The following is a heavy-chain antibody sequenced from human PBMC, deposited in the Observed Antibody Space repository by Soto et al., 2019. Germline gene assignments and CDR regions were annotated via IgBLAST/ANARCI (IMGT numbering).Heavy chain of an antibody. CDR1: GGSFSGYY. CDR3: ARYGSGSYYNRPVGYYYYYMDV. D-gene: IGHD3-10*01. Sequence: SETLSLTCAVYGGSFSGYYWSWIRQPPGKGLEWIGEINHSESTNYNPSLKSRVTISVDTSKNQFSLKLSSVTAADTAVYYCARYGSGSYYNRPVGYYYYYMDVWGKGTTVTVSS. J-gene: IGHJ6*03. V-gene: IGHV4-34*01. CDR2: INHSEST.